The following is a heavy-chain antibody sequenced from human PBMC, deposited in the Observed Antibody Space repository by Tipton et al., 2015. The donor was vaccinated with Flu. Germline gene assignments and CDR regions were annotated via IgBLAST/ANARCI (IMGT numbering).Heavy chain of an antibody. CDR2: IYHSGTT. CDR1: GYSITSAYY. V-gene: IGHV4-38-2*01. D-gene: IGHD4-11*01. CDR3: ARRTFSNYVSEPKNWFDP. Sequence: PGLVKPSETLSLSCDVSGYSITSAYYWGWVRQPPGQGLEWIGSIYHSGTTYYNPSLKSRVIISVDTSKNHFSLRLTSVTAADTAVYFCARRTFSNYVSEPKNWFDPWGQGTLVSVSS. J-gene: IGHJ5*02.